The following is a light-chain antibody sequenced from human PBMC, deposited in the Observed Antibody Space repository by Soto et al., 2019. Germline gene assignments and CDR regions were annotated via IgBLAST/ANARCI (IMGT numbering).Light chain of an antibody. V-gene: IGKV1-39*01. CDR2: AAS. CDR3: QQYNSYS. Sequence: DSQRTQCPSSLSASVGSRVTSTCRASQSISSYLNWYQQKPGKAPKLLIYAASSLQSGVPSRFSGSGSGTEFTLTISSLQPDDFATYYCQQYNSYSFGQGTKVDIK. J-gene: IGKJ1*01. CDR1: QSISSY.